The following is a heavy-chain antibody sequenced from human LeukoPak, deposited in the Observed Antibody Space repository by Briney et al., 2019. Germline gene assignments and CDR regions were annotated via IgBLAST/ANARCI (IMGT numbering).Heavy chain of an antibody. D-gene: IGHD3-22*01. V-gene: IGHV3-30-3*01. Sequence: PGRSLRLSCAASGFTFSSYAMHWVRQAPGKGLEWVAVISYDGSNKYYADSVKGRFTISRDNSKNSLYLQMNSLRVEDTAVYYCARGGSSGSMIYWGQGTLVTVSS. CDR2: ISYDGSNK. J-gene: IGHJ4*02. CDR3: ARGGSSGSMIY. CDR1: GFTFSSYA.